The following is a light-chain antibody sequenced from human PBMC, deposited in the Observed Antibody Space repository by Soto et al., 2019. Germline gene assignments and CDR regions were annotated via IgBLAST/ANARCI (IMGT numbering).Light chain of an antibody. CDR1: RHDVGGYNY. V-gene: IGLV2-11*02. CDR2: EVD. CDR3: CSYTRISTYV. J-gene: IGLJ1*01. Sequence: QSVLTQPPSVSGSPGQSVTMSCTGTRHDVGGYNYVSWYQQHPGKAPKVIIYEVDKRPSGVPDRFTGSKSGYTASLTVSGLLAEDEADYFCCSYTRISTYVFGTGTKLTVL.